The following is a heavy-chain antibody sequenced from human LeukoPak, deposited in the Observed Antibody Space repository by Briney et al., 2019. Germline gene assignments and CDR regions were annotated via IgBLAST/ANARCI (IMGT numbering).Heavy chain of an antibody. CDR2: INSDGSST. CDR1: EFTFSNYW. CDR3: VPTVTGRQS. V-gene: IGHV3-74*01. Sequence: PGGSLRLSCAASEFTFSNYWMHWVRQAPGKGLVWVSRINSDGSSTNYADSVRGRFTISRDNAKNTLYLQMKSLRAEDTAVYYCVPTVTGRQSWGQGTLVTVSS. J-gene: IGHJ5*02. D-gene: IGHD4-17*01.